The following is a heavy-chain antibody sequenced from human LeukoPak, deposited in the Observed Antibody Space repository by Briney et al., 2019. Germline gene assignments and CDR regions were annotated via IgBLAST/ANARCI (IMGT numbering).Heavy chain of an antibody. Sequence: PSETLSLTCTVSGGSISSSSYYWAWIRQPPGKGLEWIGSIYYSGSTYYNPSLKSRVTISVDTSKNQFSLKLSSVTAADTAVYYCARDFRGYVDYWGQGTLVTVSS. CDR3: ARDFRGYVDY. V-gene: IGHV4-39*07. J-gene: IGHJ4*02. CDR2: IYYSGST. CDR1: GGSISSSSYY. D-gene: IGHD3-16*01.